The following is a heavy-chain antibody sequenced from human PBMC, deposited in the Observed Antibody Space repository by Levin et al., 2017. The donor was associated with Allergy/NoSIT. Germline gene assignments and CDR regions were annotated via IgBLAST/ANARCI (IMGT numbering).Heavy chain of an antibody. J-gene: IGHJ4*02. V-gene: IGHV3-33*01. CDR3: ARDGGGSSYYFDY. D-gene: IGHD6-13*01. CDR2: IWFDGSRK. CDR1: GFTFSSYN. Sequence: PGGSLRLSCAASGFTFSSYNMHWVRQAPGKGLEWVAVIWFDGSRKHYADSVKGRHTISRDSSKNTVFLQMNSLRAEDTAVYYCARDGGGSSYYFDYWGQGTPVTVSS.